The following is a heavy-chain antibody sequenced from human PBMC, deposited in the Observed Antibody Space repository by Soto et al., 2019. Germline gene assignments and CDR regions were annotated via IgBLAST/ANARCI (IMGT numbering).Heavy chain of an antibody. CDR3: TTDLTSSGWDPFDY. J-gene: IGHJ4*02. CDR2: IKSKTDGGTT. D-gene: IGHD6-19*01. V-gene: IGHV3-15*07. Sequence: EVQLVESGGGLVKPGGSLRLSCAASGFTFSNAWMNWVRQAPGKGLEWVGRIKSKTDGGTTDYAAPVKGRFPISRDDSKNTLYLQMNSLKTEDTAVYYCTTDLTSSGWDPFDYWGQGTLVTVSS. CDR1: GFTFSNAW.